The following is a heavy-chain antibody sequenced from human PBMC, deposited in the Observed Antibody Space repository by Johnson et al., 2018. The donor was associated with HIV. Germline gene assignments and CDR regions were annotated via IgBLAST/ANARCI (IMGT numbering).Heavy chain of an antibody. D-gene: IGHD2-8*01. CDR1: GFTFRDHY. CDR2: ISYEGSTK. J-gene: IGHJ3*02. V-gene: IGHV3-30*03. CDR3: ARDQNIVLMVYAAPGAFDI. Sequence: QMQLVESGGGLVKPGGPLRLSCAASGFTFRDHYMSWIRQAPGKGLAWVAVISYEGSTKYYADSVKGRFTISRDNSKNTLYLQMNSLRAEHTAVYYCARDQNIVLMVYAAPGAFDIWGQGTMVTVSS.